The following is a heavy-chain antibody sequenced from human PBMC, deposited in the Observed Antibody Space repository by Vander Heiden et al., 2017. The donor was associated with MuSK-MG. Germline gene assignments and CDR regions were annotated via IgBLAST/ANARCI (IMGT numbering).Heavy chain of an antibody. CDR2: IWYDGSNK. D-gene: IGHD3-9*01. V-gene: IGHV3-33*01. J-gene: IGHJ4*02. CDR1: GFTFSSHC. CDR3: AREYYDILTGYLLDY. Sequence: QVQLVESGGGVVQPGRSLRLSCAAAGFTFSSHCLHWVRQAPGKGLEWVAVIWYDGSNKYYADSVKGRFTISRDNSKNTLYLQMNSLRAEDTAVYYCAREYYDILTGYLLDYWGQGTLVTVSS.